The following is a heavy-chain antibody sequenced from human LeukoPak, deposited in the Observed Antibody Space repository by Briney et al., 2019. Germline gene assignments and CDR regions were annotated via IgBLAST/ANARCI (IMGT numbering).Heavy chain of an antibody. J-gene: IGHJ6*02. CDR3: ARETGGSGSYWPLYYYYYGMDV. D-gene: IGHD3-10*01. Sequence: GASVKVSCKASGYTFTSYGISWVRQAPGQGLEWMGWISAYNGNTNYAQKLQGRVTMTTDTSTSTAYMELRSLRSDDTAVYYCARETGGSGSYWPLYYYYYGMDVWGQGTTVTVSS. V-gene: IGHV1-18*01. CDR1: GYTFTSYG. CDR2: ISAYNGNT.